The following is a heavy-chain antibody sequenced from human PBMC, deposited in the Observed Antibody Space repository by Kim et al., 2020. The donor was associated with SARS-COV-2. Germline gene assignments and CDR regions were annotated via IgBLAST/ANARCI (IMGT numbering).Heavy chain of an antibody. Sequence: NYSPSFQGHVTISADKSISTAYLQWSSLKASDTAMYYCARSSSGYYTDYWGQGTLVTVSS. CDR3: ARSSSGYYTDY. V-gene: IGHV5-10-1*01. J-gene: IGHJ4*02. D-gene: IGHD3-3*01.